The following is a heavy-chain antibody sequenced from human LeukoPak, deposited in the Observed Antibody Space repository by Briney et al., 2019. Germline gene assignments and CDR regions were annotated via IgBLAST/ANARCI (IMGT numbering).Heavy chain of an antibody. D-gene: IGHD2-2*01. CDR3: ARLLMGTAAINNWFDP. CDR1: GGTFSSYT. CDR2: IIPILGIA. V-gene: IGHV1-69*02. J-gene: IGHJ5*02. Sequence: GASVKVSCKASGGTFSSYTISWVRQAPGQGLEWMGRIIPILGIANYAQKFQGRVTITADKSTSTAYMELSSLRSEDTAVYYCARLLMGTAAINNWFDPWGQGTLVTASS.